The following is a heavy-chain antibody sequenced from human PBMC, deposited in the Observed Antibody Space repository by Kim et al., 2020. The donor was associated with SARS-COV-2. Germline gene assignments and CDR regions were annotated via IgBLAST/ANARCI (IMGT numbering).Heavy chain of an antibody. CDR3: ARDLGRYYYYYGMDV. Sequence: GGSLRLSCAASGFTFSSYSMNWVRQAPGKGLEWVSYISSSSSTIYYADSVKGRFTISRDNAKNSLYLQMNSLRDEDTAVYYCARDLGRYYYYYGMDVWGQGTTVTVSS. CDR1: GFTFSSYS. V-gene: IGHV3-48*02. J-gene: IGHJ6*02. CDR2: ISSSSSTI. D-gene: IGHD3-16*01.